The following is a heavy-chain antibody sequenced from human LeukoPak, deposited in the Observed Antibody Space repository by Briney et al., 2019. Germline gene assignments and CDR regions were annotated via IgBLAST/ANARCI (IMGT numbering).Heavy chain of an antibody. CDR1: GGTFSSYA. Sequence: VASVKVSCKASGGTFSSYAISWVRQAPGQGLEWMGRIIPILGIANYAQKFQGRVTITADKSTSTAYMELSSLRSEDTAVYYCARAYCSGGSCDTTYNWFDPRGQGTLVTVSS. V-gene: IGHV1-69*04. CDR3: ARAYCSGGSCDTTYNWFDP. CDR2: IIPILGIA. D-gene: IGHD2-15*01. J-gene: IGHJ5*02.